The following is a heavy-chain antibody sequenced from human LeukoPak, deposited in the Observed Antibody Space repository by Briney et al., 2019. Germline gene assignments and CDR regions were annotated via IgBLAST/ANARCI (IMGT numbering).Heavy chain of an antibody. Sequence: GGSLRLSCAASGFTFSSYAMHWVRQAPGKGLEWVAVISYDGSNKYYADSVKGRFTISRDNSKNTLYLQMNSLRAEDTAAYYCARERYFDWLLGGHFDYWGQGTLVTVSS. D-gene: IGHD3-9*01. CDR1: GFTFSSYA. CDR3: ARERYFDWLLGGHFDY. CDR2: ISYDGSNK. J-gene: IGHJ4*02. V-gene: IGHV3-30-3*01.